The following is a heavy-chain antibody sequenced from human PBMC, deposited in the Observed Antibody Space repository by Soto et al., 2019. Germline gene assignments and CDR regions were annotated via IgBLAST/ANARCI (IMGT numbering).Heavy chain of an antibody. CDR2: ISGSGGST. Sequence: EVQLLESGGGLVQPGGSLRLSCAASGFTFSTYAMSWVRQAPGKGLEWVSAISGSGGSTYYADSVKGRFTISRDNSKNTLYLQMHSLRAEDTAVYYCAKNWDTTSSSSSHWGQGTLFTVSS. J-gene: IGHJ4*02. CDR1: GFTFSTYA. CDR3: AKNWDTTSSSSSH. V-gene: IGHV3-23*01. D-gene: IGHD6-6*01.